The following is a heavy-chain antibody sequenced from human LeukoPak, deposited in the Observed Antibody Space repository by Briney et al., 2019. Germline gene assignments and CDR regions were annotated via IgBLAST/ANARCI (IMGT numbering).Heavy chain of an antibody. CDR3: ARDGGSGWYNY. V-gene: IGHV4-4*07. CDR1: GGSNSGYY. Sequence: SETLSLTCTVSGGSNSGYYWSWIRQPAGKGLEWIGRLQTSGSTIYNPSLKSRVTMSVDTSKNHFSLKLSSVTAADTAVYYCARDGGSGWYNYWGQGTLVTVSS. CDR2: LQTSGST. J-gene: IGHJ4*02. D-gene: IGHD6-19*01.